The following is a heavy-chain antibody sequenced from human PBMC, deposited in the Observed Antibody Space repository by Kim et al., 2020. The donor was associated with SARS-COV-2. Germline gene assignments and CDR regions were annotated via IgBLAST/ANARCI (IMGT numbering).Heavy chain of an antibody. V-gene: IGHV3-66*01. D-gene: IGHD3-16*01. Sequence: YYADSVKGRFTISRDNSKNTVYLKMNSLRAEDTAVYYCARDVFSINYFDYWGQGTLVTVSS. CDR3: ARDVFSINYFDY. J-gene: IGHJ4*02.